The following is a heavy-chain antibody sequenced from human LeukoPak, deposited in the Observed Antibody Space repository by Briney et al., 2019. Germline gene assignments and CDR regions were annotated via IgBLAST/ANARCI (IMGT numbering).Heavy chain of an antibody. V-gene: IGHV4-39*02. CDR1: GGSISSSGYY. CDR2: IYYSGKT. CDR3: AREEPYYYDSSGYLHS. J-gene: IGHJ1*01. Sequence: SETLSLTCTVSGGSISSSGYYWGWIRQPPGKGLEWIANIYYSGKTYYNPSLKSRVTISVDTSKNQFSLKLTSVTAADTAVYYCAREEPYYYDSSGYLHSWGQGTLVTVSS. D-gene: IGHD3-22*01.